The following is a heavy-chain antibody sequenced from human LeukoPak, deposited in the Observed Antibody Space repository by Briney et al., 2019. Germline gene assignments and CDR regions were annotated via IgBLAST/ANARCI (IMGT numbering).Heavy chain of an antibody. V-gene: IGHV3-33*01. D-gene: IGHD6-6*01. CDR2: IWYDGSDE. CDR3: ARDGEQPPSIAARPGAYVDV. Sequence: GGSLRLSCAASGFTFSNYAMHWVRQAPGTGLEWVAVIWYDGSDEFYADSVKGRFTISRDNAKNTLYLQMNSLRAEDTAVYYCARDGEQPPSIAARPGAYVDVWGKGTTVTVSS. CDR1: GFTFSNYA. J-gene: IGHJ6*03.